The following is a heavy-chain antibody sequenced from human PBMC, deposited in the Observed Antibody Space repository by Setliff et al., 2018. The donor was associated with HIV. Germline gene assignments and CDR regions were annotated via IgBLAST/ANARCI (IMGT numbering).Heavy chain of an antibody. J-gene: IGHJ5*02. D-gene: IGHD2-15*01. V-gene: IGHV4-39*01. Sequence: SETLSLTCTVSGDSVNDRSYFWSWLRQPPGKGLEWIGTFSYNGDSLYNPSLKSRVTMSVDTSKNQFSLNLNSVTAADTAVYYCFRHHDSYFSGDLDWFDPWGQGILVTVSS. CDR1: GDSVNDRSYF. CDR2: FSYNGDS. CDR3: FRHHDSYFSGDLDWFDP.